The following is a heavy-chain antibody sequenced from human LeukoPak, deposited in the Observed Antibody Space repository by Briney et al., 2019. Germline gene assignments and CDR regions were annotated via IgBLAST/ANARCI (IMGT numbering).Heavy chain of an antibody. Sequence: GESLKISCKGSGYSFASYWIVWVRQMPGKGLECMGIIYPGDSDTRYRPSFQGQVTISADKSISTAYLQWSGLKASDTAMYYCARQTRDGSGSRGYSFDFWGQGTLVTVSS. CDR3: ARQTRDGSGSRGYSFDF. CDR2: IYPGDSDT. J-gene: IGHJ4*02. CDR1: GYSFASYW. D-gene: IGHD3-10*01. V-gene: IGHV5-51*01.